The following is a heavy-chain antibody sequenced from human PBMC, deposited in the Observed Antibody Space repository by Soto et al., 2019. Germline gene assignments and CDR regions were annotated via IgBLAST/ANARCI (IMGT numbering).Heavy chain of an antibody. Sequence: QITLKESGPTLVKPTQTLTLTCTFSGFSLSTSGVGVGWIRQPPGKALEWLALIYWGDDKRYSPSLKSRLTITKDTSKNHVVLTMTNMDPVDTATYYCAHSPKYYDFWSGYYTDALGAFDFWGQGTLVTVSS. D-gene: IGHD3-3*01. CDR1: GFSLSTSGVG. CDR2: IYWGDDK. J-gene: IGHJ4*02. V-gene: IGHV2-5*02. CDR3: AHSPKYYDFWSGYYTDALGAFDF.